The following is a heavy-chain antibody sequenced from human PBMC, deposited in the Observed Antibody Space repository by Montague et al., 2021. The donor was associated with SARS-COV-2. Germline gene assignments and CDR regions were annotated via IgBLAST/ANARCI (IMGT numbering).Heavy chain of an antibody. J-gene: IGHJ6*02. Sequence: SETLSLTCAVYGGSFSGYYWSWIRQPPGKGLEWIGEISHSGSTNYNPSLKSRVTTSVDTSKNQFSLKLSSVTAADTAVYYCTREGYQVLWSDYYYYGMDVWGQGTTVTVSS. D-gene: IGHD2-2*01. CDR3: TREGYQVLWSDYYYYGMDV. V-gene: IGHV4-34*01. CDR1: GGSFSGYY. CDR2: ISHSGST.